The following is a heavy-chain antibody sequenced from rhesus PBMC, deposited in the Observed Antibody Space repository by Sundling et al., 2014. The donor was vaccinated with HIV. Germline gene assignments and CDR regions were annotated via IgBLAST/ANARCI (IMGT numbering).Heavy chain of an antibody. V-gene: IGHV3-201*01. CDR3: VRDRGAAAGYFDY. CDR1: GFTFDDYA. D-gene: IGHD6-31*01. J-gene: IGHJ4*01. Sequence: DVQLVESGGGVVQPGGSLRLSCIASGFTFDDYAMHWVRQTPGKRLEWVSGVNWSGDSRYYADSVRGRFTVSRDYAKNSLFLQMDSLRVEDTAFYYCVRDRGAAAGYFDYWGQGVLVTVSS. CDR2: VNWSGDSR.